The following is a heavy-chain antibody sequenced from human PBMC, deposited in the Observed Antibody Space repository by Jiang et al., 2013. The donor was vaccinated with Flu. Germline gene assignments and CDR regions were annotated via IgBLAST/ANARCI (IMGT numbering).Heavy chain of an antibody. Sequence: RSLRLSCAASGFTFSSYGMHWVRQAPGKGLEWVAVISYDGSNKYYADSVKGRFTISRDNSKNTLYLQMNSLRAEDTAVYYCARDRLGNYYDSSGSIDYWGQGTLVTVSS. J-gene: IGHJ4*02. D-gene: IGHD3-22*01. CDR1: GFTFSSYG. CDR2: ISYDGSNK. V-gene: IGHV3-30*03. CDR3: ARDRLGNYYDSSGSIDY.